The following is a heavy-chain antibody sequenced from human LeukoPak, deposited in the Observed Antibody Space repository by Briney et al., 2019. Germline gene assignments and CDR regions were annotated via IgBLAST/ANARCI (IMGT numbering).Heavy chain of an antibody. Sequence: GGSVRPSCAPAGFTFSSFDTHWVRQHPDKWLEWVSFIMFDGIQDYYADSVRGRLSVSRYHSRHMLCIQLDSLRDDDTAVYFCARRLPDSGSYSPDYWARRALVTVSS. CDR1: GFTFSSFD. J-gene: IGHJ4*02. D-gene: IGHD3-10*01. V-gene: IGHV3-30*02. CDR2: IMFDGIQD. CDR3: ARRLPDSGSYSPDY.